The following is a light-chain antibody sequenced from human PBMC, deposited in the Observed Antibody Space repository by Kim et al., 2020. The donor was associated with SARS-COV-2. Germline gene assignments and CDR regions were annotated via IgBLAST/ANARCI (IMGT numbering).Light chain of an antibody. CDR2: KAS. V-gene: IGKV1-5*03. CDR3: QQYDSYPVT. CDR1: RRISYW. J-gene: IGKJ5*01. Sequence: APVGDRVTITCRASRRISYWLAWYQQKPGKAPKLLIYKASNLQSGGPSRFSGSGSGTDFTLTISGLQPDDFATYYCQQYDSYPVTFGQGTRLEIK.